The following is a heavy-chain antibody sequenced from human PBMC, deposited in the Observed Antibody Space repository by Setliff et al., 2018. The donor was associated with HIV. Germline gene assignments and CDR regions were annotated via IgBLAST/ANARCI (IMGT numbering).Heavy chain of an antibody. V-gene: IGHV3-30*02. J-gene: IGHJ3*01. CDR2: IRYDGREK. D-gene: IGHD3-3*01. CDR3: ARDATYYNFWSGSYDAFDV. Sequence: PGGSLRLSCPASGFTFSSYGMHWVRQAPGKGLEWVAFIRYDGREKYYIESVKGRFTISRDNSKKMLYLQMNSLRAEDTAVYYCARDATYYNFWSGSYDAFDVWGPGTMVTVSS. CDR1: GFTFSSYG.